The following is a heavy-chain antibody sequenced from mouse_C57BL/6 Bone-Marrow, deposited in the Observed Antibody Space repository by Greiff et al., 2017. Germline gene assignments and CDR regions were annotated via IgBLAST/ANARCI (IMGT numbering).Heavy chain of an antibody. J-gene: IGHJ2*01. V-gene: IGHV1-59*01. CDR2: IDPSDSYT. CDR1: GYTFTSYW. D-gene: IGHD1-1*01. Sequence: VQLQQPGAELVRPGTSVKLSCKASGYTFTSYWMHWVKQRPGQGLEWIGEIDPSDSYTNYNQKFKGKSTLTVDKSSSTAYMQLSSLTSEDSAVYYCARWYYGSKDDWGQGTTLTVSS. CDR3: ARWYYGSKDD.